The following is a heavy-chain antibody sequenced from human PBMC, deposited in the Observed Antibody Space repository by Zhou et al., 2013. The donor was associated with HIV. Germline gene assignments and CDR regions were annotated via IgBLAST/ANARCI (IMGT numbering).Heavy chain of an antibody. CDR1: GNTFSSFT. CDR3: ARGGDYGPDAFDI. D-gene: IGHD4-17*01. CDR2: ISSYRGHT. V-gene: IGHV1-18*01. Sequence: QVQLMQSGGEVKKPGASVRISCKSNGNTFSSFTIQWVRQAPGQRPEWMGWISSYRGHTNYAQKLQGRVSVTTDTSTNTAYMELRSLRSDDTAVYYCARGGDYGPDAFDIWGQGTMVTVSS. J-gene: IGHJ3*02.